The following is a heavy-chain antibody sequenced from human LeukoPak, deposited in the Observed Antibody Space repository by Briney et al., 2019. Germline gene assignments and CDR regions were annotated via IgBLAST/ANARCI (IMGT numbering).Heavy chain of an antibody. V-gene: IGHV3-21*01. D-gene: IGHD6-19*01. CDR3: ARNFYFDSSADLDY. Sequence: GGSLRLSCEASGFTFDMYTMHWVCQAPGKGLEWVAAISSDSNDKHYADSLQGRFTISRDDSQNSLFLHMQSLRDDDTAIYYCARNFYFDSSADLDYWGQGTLVTVSS. CDR2: ISSDSNDK. J-gene: IGHJ4*02. CDR1: GFTFDMYT.